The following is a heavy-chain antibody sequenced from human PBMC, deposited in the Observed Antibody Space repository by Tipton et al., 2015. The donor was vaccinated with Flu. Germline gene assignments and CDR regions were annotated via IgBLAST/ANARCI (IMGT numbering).Heavy chain of an antibody. CDR2: ISAYNGNT. CDR3: ARSPWGSYRYNLGYFDY. V-gene: IGHV1-18*04. D-gene: IGHD3-16*02. J-gene: IGHJ4*02. CDR1: GYTFTSYG. Sequence: QSGPEVKKPGASVKVSCKASGYTFTSYGISWVRQAPGQGLEWMGWISAYNGNTNYAQKLQGRVTMTTDTSTSTAYMELSSLRSEDTAVYYCARSPWGSYRYNLGYFDYWGQGTLVTVSS.